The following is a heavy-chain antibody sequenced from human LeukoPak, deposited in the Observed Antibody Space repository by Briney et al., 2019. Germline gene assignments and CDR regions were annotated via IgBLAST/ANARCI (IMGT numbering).Heavy chain of an antibody. Sequence: ASVTVSCKASGYTFTSYYMNWVRQAPGQGLEWMGIINPSSGRTTYAQKFQGRVTMTRDTSTSTVYMELTSLRSEDTAVFYCARGGLPARSWFDPWGQGTLVTVSS. D-gene: IGHD3/OR15-3a*01. V-gene: IGHV1-46*01. CDR2: INPSSGRT. CDR3: ARGGLPARSWFDP. CDR1: GYTFTSYY. J-gene: IGHJ5*02.